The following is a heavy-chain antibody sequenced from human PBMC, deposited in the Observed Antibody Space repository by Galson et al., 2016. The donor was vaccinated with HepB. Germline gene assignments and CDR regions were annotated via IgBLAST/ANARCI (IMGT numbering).Heavy chain of an antibody. D-gene: IGHD2-15*01. CDR3: TTDWGRGIVAS. CDR1: GITFSNAW. J-gene: IGHJ5*02. V-gene: IGHV3-15*01. CDR2: IKKKTDGGTT. Sequence: SLRLSCAASGITFSNAWMSWVRQAPGKGLEWVGRIKKKTDGGTTDYAAPVKGRFTISRDDSKNMLYLQMNSLKTEDTAVYYCTTDWGRGIVASWGQGTLVTVSS.